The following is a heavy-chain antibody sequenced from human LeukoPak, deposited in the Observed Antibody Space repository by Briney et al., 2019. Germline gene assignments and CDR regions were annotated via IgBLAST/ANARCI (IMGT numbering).Heavy chain of an antibody. CDR1: GYTFTSYD. CDR3: ASMFDYVWGSYRYTVDY. J-gene: IGHJ4*02. CDR2: MNPNSGNT. Sequence: GASVKVSCKASGYTFTSYDIHWVRQATGQGLEWMGWMNPNSGNTGYAQKFQGRVTMTRNTSISTAYMELSSLRSEDTAVYYCASMFDYVWGSYRYTVDYWGQGTLVTVSS. D-gene: IGHD3-16*02. V-gene: IGHV1-8*01.